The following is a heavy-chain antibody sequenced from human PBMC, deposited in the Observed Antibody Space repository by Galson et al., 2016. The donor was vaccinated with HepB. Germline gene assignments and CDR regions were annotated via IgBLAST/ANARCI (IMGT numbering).Heavy chain of an antibody. J-gene: IGHJ4*02. CDR3: AKSVLEYDILTGYYRRGADY. V-gene: IGHV3-23*01. CDR1: GFTFSSYA. CDR2: SGSGGPT. D-gene: IGHD3-9*01. Sequence: SLRLSCAASGFTFSSYAMSWVRQAPGKGLEWVSSSGSGGPTYYADSVKGQFTISRDNSKNTLFLQMHSLRADDTAVYYCAKSVLEYDILTGYYRRGADYWGQGTLVTVSS.